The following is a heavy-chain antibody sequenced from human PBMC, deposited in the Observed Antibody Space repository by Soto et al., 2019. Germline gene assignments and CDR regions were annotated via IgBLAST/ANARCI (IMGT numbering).Heavy chain of an antibody. Sequence: QVQPQQSGPGLVKPSETLSLTCTVSGGSIRSYYWSWIRQPAGKALEWIGRIYTSGTTNYNPSLKSRVTILLDTSKNQFSLDLSSVTDADTAVYYCAREGSSGFGMDVWGQGTTVTVSS. CDR1: GGSIRSYY. V-gene: IGHV4-4*07. D-gene: IGHD6-25*01. CDR3: AREGSSGFGMDV. J-gene: IGHJ6*02. CDR2: IYTSGTT.